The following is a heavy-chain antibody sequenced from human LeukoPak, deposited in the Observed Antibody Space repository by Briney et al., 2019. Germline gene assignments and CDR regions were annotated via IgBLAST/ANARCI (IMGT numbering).Heavy chain of an antibody. D-gene: IGHD3-16*01. CDR3: AKGPWGLPGVGYYYCGMDV. CDR1: GFTFRSYG. CDR2: IAYDGSTK. V-gene: IGHV3-30*18. Sequence: GRSLRLSCAASGFTFRSYGMHWVRQAPGKGLEWVSVIAYDGSTKYYAGSVKGRFTISRDNSKNTLYLQMNSLRAEDTAVYYWAKGPWGLPGVGYYYCGMDVWGQGTTVTVSS. J-gene: IGHJ6*01.